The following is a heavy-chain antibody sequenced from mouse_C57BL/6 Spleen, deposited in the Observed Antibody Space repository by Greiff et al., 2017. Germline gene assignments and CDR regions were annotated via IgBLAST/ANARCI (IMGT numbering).Heavy chain of an antibody. D-gene: IGHD1-1*01. V-gene: IGHV1-80*01. CDR3: ARRGITTYYFDY. J-gene: IGHJ2*01. CDR2: IYPGDGDT. Sequence: QVQLQQSGAELVKPGASVKISCKASGYAFSSYWMNWVKQRPGKGLEWIGQIYPGDGDTNYNGKFKGKATLTADKSSSTAYMQLSSLTSEDSAVYFCARRGITTYYFDYWAQGTTLTVSS. CDR1: GYAFSSYW.